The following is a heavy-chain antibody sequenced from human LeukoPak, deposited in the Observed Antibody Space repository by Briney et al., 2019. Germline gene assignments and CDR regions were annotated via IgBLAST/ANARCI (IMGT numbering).Heavy chain of an antibody. CDR3: ARMVSSGWYYYYMDV. CDR2: IDWDDDK. D-gene: IGHD6-19*01. CDR1: GFSLSTSGMC. J-gene: IGHJ6*03. V-gene: IGHV2-70*11. Sequence: SGPALVKPTQTLTLTCTFSGFSLSTSGMCVSWIRQPPGKALERLARIDWDDDKYYSTSLKTRLTISKDTSKNQVVLTMTNMDPVDTATYYCARMVSSGWYYYYMDVWGKGTTVTVSS.